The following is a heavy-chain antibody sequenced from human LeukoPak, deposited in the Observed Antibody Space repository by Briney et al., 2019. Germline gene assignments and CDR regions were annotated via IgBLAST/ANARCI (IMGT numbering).Heavy chain of an antibody. CDR1: GYTFSNYA. Sequence: GGSLRLSCAASGYTFSNYAMSWVRQAPGKGLEWVSSISSSSSYIYYADSVKGRFTISRDNAKNSLYLQMNSLRAEDTAVYYCARDGLGYCSGGSCYSGGIDSWGQGTLVTVSS. D-gene: IGHD2-15*01. CDR2: ISSSSSYI. CDR3: ARDGLGYCSGGSCYSGGIDS. V-gene: IGHV3-21*01. J-gene: IGHJ4*02.